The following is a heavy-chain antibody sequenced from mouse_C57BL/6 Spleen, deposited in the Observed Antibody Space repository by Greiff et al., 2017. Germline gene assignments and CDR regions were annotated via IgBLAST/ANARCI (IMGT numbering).Heavy chain of an antibody. CDR2: IYPRSGNT. CDR1: GYTFTSYG. D-gene: IGHD3-2*02. V-gene: IGHV1-81*01. Sequence: VKLQQSGAELARPGASVKLSCKASGYTFTSYGISWVKQRTGQGLEWIGEIYPRSGNTYYHEKFKGKATLTADKSSRTAYMELRSLTSEDSAVYVCARGLDSSAWFAYWGQGTLVTVSA. J-gene: IGHJ3*01. CDR3: ARGLDSSAWFAY.